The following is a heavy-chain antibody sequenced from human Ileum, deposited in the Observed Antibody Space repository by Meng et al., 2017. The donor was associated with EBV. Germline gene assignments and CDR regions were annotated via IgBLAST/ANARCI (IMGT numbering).Heavy chain of an antibody. V-gene: IGHV4-59*08. CDR3: ARGGWSLDY. CDR2: IYYSGST. J-gene: IGHJ4*02. CDR1: GGSISSYY. D-gene: IGHD2-15*01. Sequence: QVQLQESGPGLVKHSETLSLTCTVSGGSISSYYWSWIRQPPGKGLECIGYIYYSGSTNYNPSLKSRVTISVDTSKNQFSLNLSSVTAADTAVYYCARGGWSLDYWGQGTLVTVSS.